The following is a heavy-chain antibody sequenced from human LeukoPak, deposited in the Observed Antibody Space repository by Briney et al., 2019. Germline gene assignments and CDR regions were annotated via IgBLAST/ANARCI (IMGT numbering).Heavy chain of an antibody. J-gene: IGHJ3*01. CDR3: ASYVLGDAFDV. V-gene: IGHV3-33*01. CDR1: GFTFSSYG. Sequence: GGSLRLSCAASGFTFSSYGMHWVRQALGKGLEWVAVIWYDGSNKYYADSVKGRFALSRDNSKNTLYLQMNSLRAEDTAVYYCASYVLGDAFDVWGQGTMVTVSS. D-gene: IGHD3-3*02. CDR2: IWYDGSNK.